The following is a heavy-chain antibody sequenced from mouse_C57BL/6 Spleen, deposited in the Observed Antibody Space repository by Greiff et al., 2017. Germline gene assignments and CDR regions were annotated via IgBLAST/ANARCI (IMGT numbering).Heavy chain of an antibody. CDR1: GYTFTSYW. CDR2: IYPSDSET. CDR3: ARSGDGFCAY. J-gene: IGHJ3*01. D-gene: IGHD1-1*01. V-gene: IGHV1-61*01. Sequence: QVQLQQPGAELVRPGSSVKLSCKASGYTFTSYWMDWVKQRPGQGLEWIGNIYPSDSETHYNQKFKDKATLTVDKSSSTAYMQLSSLTSEDSAVYYCARSGDGFCAYWGQGTLVTVSA.